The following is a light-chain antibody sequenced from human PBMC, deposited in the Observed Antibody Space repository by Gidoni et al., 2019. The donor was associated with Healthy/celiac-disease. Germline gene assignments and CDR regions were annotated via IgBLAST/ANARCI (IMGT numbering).Light chain of an antibody. CDR3: SSYTSSSVV. CDR1: TSDVGGYNY. Sequence: QSALTQPASVSGSPGQSIPIPCTGTTSDVGGYNYVPWYQQHPGKAPKLMIYEVSNRPSGGSTRFSGSKSANTASLTISELQAEDEADYYCSSYTSSSVVFGGGTKLTVL. V-gene: IGLV2-14*01. CDR2: EVS. J-gene: IGLJ2*01.